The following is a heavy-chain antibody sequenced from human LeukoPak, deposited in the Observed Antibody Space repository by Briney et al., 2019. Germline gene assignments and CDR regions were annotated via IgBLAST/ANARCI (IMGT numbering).Heavy chain of an antibody. Sequence: GGSLRLSCAASGFTFSTYSLHWVRQAPGRGLEWVANISYDGITKNYADSVKGRFTISRDNSKNTLYLQMNSLRAEDTAVYYCANLITMIDYWGQGTLVTVSS. D-gene: IGHD3-22*01. CDR3: ANLITMIDY. J-gene: IGHJ4*02. CDR1: GFTFSTYS. CDR2: ISYDGITK. V-gene: IGHV3-30*04.